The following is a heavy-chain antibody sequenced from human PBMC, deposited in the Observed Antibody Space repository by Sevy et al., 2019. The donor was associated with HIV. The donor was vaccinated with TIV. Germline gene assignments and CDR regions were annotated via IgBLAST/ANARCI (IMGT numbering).Heavy chain of an antibody. CDR1: GFTFSTSS. D-gene: IGHD2-2*01. CDR3: VGCSSIGCHQGWFDP. Sequence: PGGSLRLSCAAPGFTFSTSSMSWVRQAPGKGLEWVSSVSSSSSFIYYADSVKGRFTISRDNAKNSLYLQMNSLRAEDTAVYFCVGCSSIGCHQGWFDPWGQGTLVTVSS. J-gene: IGHJ5*02. CDR2: VSSSSSFI. V-gene: IGHV3-21*01.